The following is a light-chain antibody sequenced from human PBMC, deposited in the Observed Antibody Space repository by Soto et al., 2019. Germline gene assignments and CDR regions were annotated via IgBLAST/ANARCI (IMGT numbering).Light chain of an antibody. V-gene: IGKV3-15*01. J-gene: IGKJ1*01. CDR1: QSVSSN. Sequence: EIVMTQSPATLSLSPGERATLSCRASQSVSSNLAWYQQKPAQAPRLLMYGASTRATGIPDRFSGSGSGTEFTLTISSLQSEDFAVYYCQQHNNWPPWTFGQGTKVEIK. CDR2: GAS. CDR3: QQHNNWPPWT.